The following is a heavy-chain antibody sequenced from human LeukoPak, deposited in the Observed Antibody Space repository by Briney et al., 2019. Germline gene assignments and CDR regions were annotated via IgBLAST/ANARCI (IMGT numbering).Heavy chain of an antibody. CDR3: ASIDYYDSSGYYLDAFDI. D-gene: IGHD3-22*01. CDR1: GFIFSRYS. V-gene: IGHV3-21*01. CDR2: ISSSSIYI. J-gene: IGHJ3*02. Sequence: GGSLRLSCAAPGFIFSRYSIDWVRQAPGKGLEWVSSISSSSIYIYYADSVKGRFTISRDNAKNSLYLQMNSLRAEDTAVYYCASIDYYDSSGYYLDAFDIWGQGTMVTVSS.